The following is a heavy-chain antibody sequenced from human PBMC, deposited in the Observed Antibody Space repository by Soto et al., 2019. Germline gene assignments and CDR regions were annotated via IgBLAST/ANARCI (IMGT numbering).Heavy chain of an antibody. Sequence: GGSLRLSCAASGFTFSSYDMHWVRQATGKGLEWVSAIGTAGDTYYPGSVKGRFTISRENAKNSLYLQMNSLRAEDTAVYYCARLIIPFCGGDCYSGFAFRVRASAEYFQHWGQGTLVTVSS. CDR2: IGTAGDT. V-gene: IGHV3-13*01. CDR3: ARLIIPFCGGDCYSGFAFRVRASAEYFQH. J-gene: IGHJ1*01. CDR1: GFTFSSYD. D-gene: IGHD2-21*02.